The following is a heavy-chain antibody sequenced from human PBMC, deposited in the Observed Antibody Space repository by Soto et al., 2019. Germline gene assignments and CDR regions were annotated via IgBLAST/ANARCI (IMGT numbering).Heavy chain of an antibody. D-gene: IGHD3-22*01. J-gene: IGHJ4*02. V-gene: IGHV3-23*01. CDR1: GFAFSSYA. CDR2: ISGSGGST. CDR3: AKSRAGYYDSSGYPFPFDY. Sequence: GGSLRLSCAASGFAFSSYAMSWVRQAPWKGLEWVSAISGSGGSTYYADSVKGRFTISRDNSKNTLYLQMNSLRAEDTAVYYCAKSRAGYYDSSGYPFPFDYWGQGTLVTISS.